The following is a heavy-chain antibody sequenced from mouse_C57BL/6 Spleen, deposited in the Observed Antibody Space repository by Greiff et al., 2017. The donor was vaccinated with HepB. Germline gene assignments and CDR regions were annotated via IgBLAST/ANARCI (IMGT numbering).Heavy chain of an antibody. CDR3: ARSRGYDVKVPFDY. CDR1: GFTFSSYA. D-gene: IGHD2-2*01. J-gene: IGHJ3*01. Sequence: EVKLMESGGGLVKPGGSLKLSCAASGFTFSSYAMSWVSQTPEKRLEWVATISDGGSYTYYPDNVKGRFTISRDNAKNNLYLQMSHLKSEDTAMYYCARSRGYDVKVPFDYWGQGTLVTVSA. V-gene: IGHV5-4*03. CDR2: ISDGGSYT.